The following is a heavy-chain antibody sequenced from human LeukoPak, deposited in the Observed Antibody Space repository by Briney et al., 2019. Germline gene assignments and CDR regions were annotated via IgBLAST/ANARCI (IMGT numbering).Heavy chain of an antibody. V-gene: IGHV1-18*01. J-gene: IGHJ6*03. CDR2: ISTYSGTT. D-gene: IGHD6-25*01. CDR1: GYTFSNSG. Sequence: GASVKVSCKASGYTFSNSGISWVRQAPGQGLEWMGWISTYSGTTNYAHNLQGRLTMTTDTSTSTAYMELRNLKSDDTAVYYCAREVSAAAAAYMDVWGKGTTVTVSS. CDR3: AREVSAAAAAYMDV.